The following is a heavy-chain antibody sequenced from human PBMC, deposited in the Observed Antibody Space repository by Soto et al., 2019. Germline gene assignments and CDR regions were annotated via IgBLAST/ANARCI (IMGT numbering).Heavy chain of an antibody. Sequence: EEQLLESGGDLVQPGGSLRLSCAASGFTFSTYAMSWVRQAPGKGLEWVSTIYSSGDRIYYADSVKGRFTISRDNSKNTLYLQMNSLGAEDTAVYYCAKGPISPYGMDVWGQGTTLTVSS. V-gene: IGHV3-23*01. CDR1: GFTFSTYA. CDR3: AKGPISPYGMDV. J-gene: IGHJ6*01. D-gene: IGHD3-3*01. CDR2: IYSSGDRI.